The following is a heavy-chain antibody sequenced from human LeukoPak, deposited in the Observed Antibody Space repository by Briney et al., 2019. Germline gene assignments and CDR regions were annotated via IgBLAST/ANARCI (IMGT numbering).Heavy chain of an antibody. CDR2: INAVDGNT. J-gene: IGHJ4*02. CDR1: GYNFSNHT. Sequence: GASVKVSCKASGYNFSNHTLHWVRQAPGQRLEWMGWINAVDGNTKYSQKLQDRVTITRDTSASTAYMELSSLRSEDTAVYYCAVGAFDYWGQGTLVTVSS. V-gene: IGHV1-3*01. CDR3: AVGAFDY. D-gene: IGHD4-17*01.